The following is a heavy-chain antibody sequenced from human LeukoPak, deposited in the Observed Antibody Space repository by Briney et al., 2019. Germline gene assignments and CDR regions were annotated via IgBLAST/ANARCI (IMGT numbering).Heavy chain of an antibody. CDR1: GFTFSNYA. V-gene: IGHV3-23*01. CDR2: ISGSGGST. CDR3: AKRIQSAMAMGY. J-gene: IGHJ4*02. D-gene: IGHD5-18*01. Sequence: PGGSLRLSCAASGFTFSNYALSWVRQAPGKGLEWVSDISGSGGSTYYADSVKGRFTISRDNSKKTMYLQMNSLRAEDTAVYYCAKRIQSAMAMGYWGQGTLVTVSS.